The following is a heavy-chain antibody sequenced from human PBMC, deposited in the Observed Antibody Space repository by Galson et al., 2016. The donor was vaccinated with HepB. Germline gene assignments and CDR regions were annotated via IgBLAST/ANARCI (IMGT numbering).Heavy chain of an antibody. Sequence: SLRLSCAASGFTFSSYAMTWVRQAPGKGLDWVSRINTDGSTTNYADSVKGRFTISRDNAKNTLFLQMNSLRAEDTAVYYCARRGSKEKGYCDLWGRGTLVTVSS. CDR2: INTDGSTT. CDR1: GFTFSSYA. V-gene: IGHV3-74*01. CDR3: ARRGSKEKGYCDL. D-gene: IGHD6-13*01. J-gene: IGHJ2*01.